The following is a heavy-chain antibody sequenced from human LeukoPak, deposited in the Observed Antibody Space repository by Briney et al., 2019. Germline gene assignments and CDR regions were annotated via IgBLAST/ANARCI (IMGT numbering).Heavy chain of an antibody. CDR1: GYTFTSYY. V-gene: IGHV1-46*01. CDR3: ARAGYCSSTSCYTVRAYYYYGMDV. Sequence: ASVRVSCKASGYTFTSYYMHWVRQAPGQGLEWMGIINPSGGSTSYAQKFQGRVTMTRDTSTSTVYMELSSLRSEDTAVYYCARAGYCSSTSCYTVRAYYYYGMDVWGQGTTVTVSS. CDR2: INPSGGST. D-gene: IGHD2-2*02. J-gene: IGHJ6*02.